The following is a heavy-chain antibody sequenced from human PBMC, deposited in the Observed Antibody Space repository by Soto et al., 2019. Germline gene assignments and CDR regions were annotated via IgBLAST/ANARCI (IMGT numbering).Heavy chain of an antibody. CDR3: ARAALYDFWSGPHGFDP. CDR2: ISSSSSYI. Sequence: GGSLRLSCAASGFTFSSYSMNWVRQAPGKGLEWVSSISSSSSYIYYADSVKGRFTISRDNAKNSLYLQMNSLRAEDTAVYYCARAALYDFWSGPHGFDPWGQGTLVTVSS. D-gene: IGHD3-3*01. CDR1: GFTFSSYS. V-gene: IGHV3-21*01. J-gene: IGHJ5*02.